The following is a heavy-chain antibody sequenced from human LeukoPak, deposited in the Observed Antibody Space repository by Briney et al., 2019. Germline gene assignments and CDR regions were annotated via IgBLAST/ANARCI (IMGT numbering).Heavy chain of an antibody. CDR1: GFTFEDHG. Sequence: GGSLRLSCAASGFTFEDHGMSWVRQSPGKGLEWVTGIKRNGGSTGYADSVQGRFTISRDNAKNSLYLQMNSLRAEDTALYYCARGGIRVGLTYYYYMDVWGKGTTVTVSS. CDR3: ARGGIRVGLTYYYYMDV. D-gene: IGHD1-26*01. J-gene: IGHJ6*03. V-gene: IGHV3-20*04. CDR2: IKRNGGST.